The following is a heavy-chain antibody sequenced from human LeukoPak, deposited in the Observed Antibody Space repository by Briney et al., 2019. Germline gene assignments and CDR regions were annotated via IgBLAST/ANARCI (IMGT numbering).Heavy chain of an antibody. J-gene: IGHJ5*02. Sequence: PGGSLRLSCAASGFTFSSYGMTWVRQAPGKGLEWVSAISGSGGSTYYADSVKGRFTISRDNSKNTLYLQMNSLRAEDTAVYYCAKGGIGVGAAKWFDPWGQGTLVTVSS. V-gene: IGHV3-23*01. CDR2: ISGSGGST. D-gene: IGHD2-15*01. CDR1: GFTFSSYG. CDR3: AKGGIGVGAAKWFDP.